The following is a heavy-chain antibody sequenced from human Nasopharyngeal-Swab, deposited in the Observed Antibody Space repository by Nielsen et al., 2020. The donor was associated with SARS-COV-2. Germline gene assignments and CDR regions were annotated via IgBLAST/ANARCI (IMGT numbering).Heavy chain of an antibody. CDR1: GFTFDDYA. CDR3: AKDRYRLNYYDSSLDAFDI. CDR2: ISWNSGRI. V-gene: IGHV3-9*01. Sequence: GGSLRLSCAASGFTFDDYAMHWVRQASGKGLEWVSGISWNSGRIGYADSVKGRFTISRDNAKNSLYLQMNSLRAEDTALYYCAKDRYRLNYYDSSLDAFDIWGQGTMVTVSS. J-gene: IGHJ3*02. D-gene: IGHD3-22*01.